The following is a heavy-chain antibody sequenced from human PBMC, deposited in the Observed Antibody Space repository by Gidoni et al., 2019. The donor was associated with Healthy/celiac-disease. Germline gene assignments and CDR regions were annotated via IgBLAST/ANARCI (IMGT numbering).Heavy chain of an antibody. Sequence: QVQLQESGPGLVKPSATRSLTCAVSGYSISSGYYWGWIRQPPGKGLEWIGSIYHSGSPYYNPSLKSRVTISVDTSKNQFSLKLSSVTAADTAVYYCARERGIDYGGNEPADYWGQGTLVTVSS. CDR1: GYSISSGYY. J-gene: IGHJ4*02. CDR3: ARERGIDYGGNEPADY. CDR2: IYHSGSP. D-gene: IGHD4-17*01. V-gene: IGHV4-38-2*02.